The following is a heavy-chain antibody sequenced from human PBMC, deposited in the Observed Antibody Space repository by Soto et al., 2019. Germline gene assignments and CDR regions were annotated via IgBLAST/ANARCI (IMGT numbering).Heavy chain of an antibody. D-gene: IGHD7-27*01. CDR2: ISHSGSA. J-gene: IGHJ6*02. CDR3: QLTRGGLFIMDV. CDR1: GGSIGETTW. V-gene: IGHV4-4*02. Sequence: PSETLSLTCTVSGGSIGETTWWSWVRQPPGKGLEWIGDISHSGSANYNPSLKSRVTMSVDRSKNQISLILTSVTAADTAVYYCQLTRGGLFIMDVWGQGTTVTVSS.